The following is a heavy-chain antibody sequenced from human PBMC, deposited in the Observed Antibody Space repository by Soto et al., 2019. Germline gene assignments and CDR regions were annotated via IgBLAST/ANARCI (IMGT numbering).Heavy chain of an antibody. CDR1: GXSISSGGYS. D-gene: IGHD1-1*01. Sequence: LSLTCAVSGXSISSGGYSWSWIRQPPGKGLEWIGYIYHSGSTYYNPSLKSRVTISVDRSKNQFSLKLGSVTAADTAVYYCARGGNDLIYYYYGMDVWGQGTTVTVSS. J-gene: IGHJ6*02. V-gene: IGHV4-30-2*01. CDR3: ARGGNDLIYYYYGMDV. CDR2: IYHSGST.